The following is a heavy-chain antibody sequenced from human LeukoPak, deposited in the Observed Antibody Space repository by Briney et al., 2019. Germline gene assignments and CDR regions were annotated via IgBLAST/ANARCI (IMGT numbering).Heavy chain of an antibody. Sequence: GGSLRLSCAASGFTFGSNWMTWVRQAPEKGLEWVAKIKPDGSDEDYVDSVKGRYTISRDNAKNLLYLQMTGLRAEDTAVYYCARDTVAAAGDPWGQGTLVTVSS. D-gene: IGHD6-13*01. J-gene: IGHJ5*02. V-gene: IGHV3-7*01. CDR1: GFTFGSNW. CDR2: IKPDGSDE. CDR3: ARDTVAAAGDP.